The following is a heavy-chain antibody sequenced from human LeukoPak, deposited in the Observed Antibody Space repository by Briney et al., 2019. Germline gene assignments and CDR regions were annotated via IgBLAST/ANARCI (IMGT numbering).Heavy chain of an antibody. J-gene: IGHJ2*01. V-gene: IGHV1-2*04. CDR3: ARGPGIAAAGTSTSGDL. Sequence: ASVKVSCKASGYTFTGYYMHWVRQAPGQGLEWMGWINPNSGGTNYAQKFQGWVTMTRDTSISTAYMELSRLRSDDTAVYYCARGPGIAAAGTSTSGDLWGRGTLVTVSS. CDR1: GYTFTGYY. CDR2: INPNSGGT. D-gene: IGHD6-13*01.